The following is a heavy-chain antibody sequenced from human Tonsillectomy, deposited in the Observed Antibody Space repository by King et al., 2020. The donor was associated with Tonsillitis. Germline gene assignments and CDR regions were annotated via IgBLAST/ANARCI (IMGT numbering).Heavy chain of an antibody. CDR3: AKDAALGAAAVAGPGAFDI. CDR1: GFTFDDYA. D-gene: IGHD6-19*01. Sequence: EVQLVEYGGGFVQPGRSLRLSCAASGFTFDDYAMHWVRQAPGKGLEWVSGISWNSGNIAYADFLKGRFTISRDNAKNSLYLQMNSLREEDTAFYYCAKDAALGAAAVAGPGAFDIWGQGTMVTVSS. V-gene: IGHV3-9*01. CDR2: ISWNSGNI. J-gene: IGHJ3*02.